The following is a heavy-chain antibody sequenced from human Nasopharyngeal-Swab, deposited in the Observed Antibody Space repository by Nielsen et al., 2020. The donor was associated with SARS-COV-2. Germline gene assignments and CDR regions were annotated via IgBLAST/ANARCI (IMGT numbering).Heavy chain of an antibody. J-gene: IGHJ6*02. V-gene: IGHV1-69*10. Sequence: SVKVSCKASGGTFSSYAISWVRQAPGQGLEWMGGIIPILGIANYAQKFQGRVTITADKSTSTAYMELSSLRSEDTAVYYCALAYCDGDCFIGCMDVWGQGTTVTVSS. CDR2: IIPILGIA. D-gene: IGHD2-21*02. CDR3: ALAYCDGDCFIGCMDV. CDR1: GGTFSSYA.